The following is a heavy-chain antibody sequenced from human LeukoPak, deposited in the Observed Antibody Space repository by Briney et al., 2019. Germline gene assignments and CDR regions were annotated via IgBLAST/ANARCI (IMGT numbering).Heavy chain of an antibody. V-gene: IGHV4-59*01. CDR1: VHSISNYY. Sequence: SETLALTCTVSVHSISNYYWSWIRQAPGKGLEGIGYTYYSGSTNYNPSLTSQVTISVDTSKNQFSLKLSSVTAADTAVFYCARLSGGYSLFDGLDVWGNGTTVTVSS. CDR3: ARLSGGYSLFDGLDV. J-gene: IGHJ6*04. CDR2: TYYSGST. D-gene: IGHD5-18*01.